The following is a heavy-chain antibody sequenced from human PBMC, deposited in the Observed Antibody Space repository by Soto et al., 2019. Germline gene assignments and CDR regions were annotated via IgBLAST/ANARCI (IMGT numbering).Heavy chain of an antibody. CDR1: GYTLTSHG. J-gene: IGHJ4*02. Sequence: QVQLVQSGAEVKKPGASVKVSCKASGYTLTSHGISWVRQAPGQGLEWMGWISTYNGNTKYAQKFQERVTMTADTSTNTAHMELRSLRSDDTAMYYCARGYYDSRGPFDYWGQGTLVTVSS. CDR2: ISTYNGNT. V-gene: IGHV1-18*01. CDR3: ARGYYDSRGPFDY. D-gene: IGHD3-22*01.